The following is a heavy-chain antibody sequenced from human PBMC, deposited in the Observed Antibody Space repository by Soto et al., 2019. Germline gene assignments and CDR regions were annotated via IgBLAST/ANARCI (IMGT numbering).Heavy chain of an antibody. V-gene: IGHV1-46*01. Sequence: GASVKVSCKASGYTFTSYYMHWVRQAPGQGLEWMGIINPSGGSTSYAQKFQGRVTMTRDTSTSTVYIELSSLRSEDTAVYYCARDGGVDTAMVTDWFDPWGQGTLVTVSS. D-gene: IGHD5-18*01. CDR3: ARDGGVDTAMVTDWFDP. CDR1: GYTFTSYY. J-gene: IGHJ5*02. CDR2: INPSGGST.